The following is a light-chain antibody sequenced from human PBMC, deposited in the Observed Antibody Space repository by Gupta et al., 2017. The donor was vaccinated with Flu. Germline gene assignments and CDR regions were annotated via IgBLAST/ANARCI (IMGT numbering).Light chain of an antibody. CDR1: QSVRSN. V-gene: IGKV3-15*01. J-gene: IGKJ4*01. CDR3: QQYNNWPFVT. CDR2: GSS. Sequence: ERATLSCRASQSVRSNVACYQQKPGQAPRLLISGSSTRATDVPARCSGSGSGTEFTLTISSLQSGDFAVYYCQQYNNWPFVTFGGGTKVEIK.